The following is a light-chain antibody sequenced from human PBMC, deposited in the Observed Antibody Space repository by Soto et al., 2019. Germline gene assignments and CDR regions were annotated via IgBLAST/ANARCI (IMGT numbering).Light chain of an antibody. V-gene: IGLV2-11*01. CDR3: CSYAGSPRYV. J-gene: IGLJ1*01. Sequence: QSALTQPRSVSGSPGQSVTISCTGTSSDVGYYNYVSWYQQHPGKAPKVMIYDVSERPSGVPDRFSGSKSGNTAYLTISGLQAEDEADYYCCSYAGSPRYVFGTGTKLTVL. CDR1: SSDVGYYNY. CDR2: DVS.